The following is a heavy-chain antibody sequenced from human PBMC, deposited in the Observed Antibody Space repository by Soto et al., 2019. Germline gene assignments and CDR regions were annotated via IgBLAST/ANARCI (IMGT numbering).Heavy chain of an antibody. J-gene: IGHJ6*02. Sequence: QVQLVQSGAEVKKPGSSVKVSCKASGGTFSSYAISWVRQAPGQGLEWMGGIIPIFGTANYAQKFQGRVTVTADESTSTAYMELSSLISEDTAVYYCARDQCGRLEWGDYYYGGLDVWGQGTTVTVSS. CDR3: ARDQCGRLEWGDYYYGGLDV. CDR2: IIPIFGTA. CDR1: GGTFSSYA. D-gene: IGHD3-3*01. V-gene: IGHV1-69*12.